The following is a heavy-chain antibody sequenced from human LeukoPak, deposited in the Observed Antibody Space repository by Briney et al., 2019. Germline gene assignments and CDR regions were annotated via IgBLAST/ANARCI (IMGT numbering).Heavy chain of an antibody. CDR2: IYYSGST. V-gene: IGHV4-59*12. Sequence: SETLSLTCTVSGGSISSYYWSWIRQPPGKGLEWIGYIYYSGSTNYNPSLKSRVTISVDTSKNQFSLKLSSVTAADTAVYYCARRRRDGYNFLWYFDLWGRGTLVTVSS. CDR1: GGSISSYY. D-gene: IGHD5-24*01. J-gene: IGHJ2*01. CDR3: ARRRRDGYNFLWYFDL.